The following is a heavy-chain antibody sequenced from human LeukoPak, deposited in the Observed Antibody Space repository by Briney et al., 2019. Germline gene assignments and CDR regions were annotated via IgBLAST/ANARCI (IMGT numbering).Heavy chain of an antibody. V-gene: IGHV1-2*02. Sequence: ASVKVSCKDSGYTFTGYYMHWVRQASGQGLEWMGLINPNSGGTNYAQKFQGRVTMNRDTSISTAYMELSRLRSDDTAVYYCARDPRGASAAGIVDDYWGQGTLVIVSS. CDR2: INPNSGGT. J-gene: IGHJ4*02. D-gene: IGHD1-26*01. CDR3: ARDPRGASAAGIVDDY. CDR1: GYTFTGYY.